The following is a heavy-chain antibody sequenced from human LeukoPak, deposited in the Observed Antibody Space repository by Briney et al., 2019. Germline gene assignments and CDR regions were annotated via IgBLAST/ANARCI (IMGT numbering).Heavy chain of an antibody. CDR1: GYIFTGYT. CDR3: ARVVKARIPAFDY. Sequence: ASVTVSCTASGYIFTGYTIHWVRQAPGQRLEWMGWINGGSDNTKNSQKFLGRVTITRDTSASTAYMELSSLRPEDTAVYYCARVVKARIPAFDYWGQGTLVTVSS. CDR2: INGGSDNT. J-gene: IGHJ4*02. D-gene: IGHD4-23*01. V-gene: IGHV1-3*01.